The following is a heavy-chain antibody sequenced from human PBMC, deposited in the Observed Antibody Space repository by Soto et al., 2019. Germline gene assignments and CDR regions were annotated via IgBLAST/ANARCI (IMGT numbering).Heavy chain of an antibody. D-gene: IGHD5-18*01. CDR2: ISTDGTTK. CDR1: GIDLENYG. Sequence: QVQLVESGGGVVHPGRSLRLSCVASGIDLENYGIYWVRQAPDEGLELVAVISTDGTTKSYIDSVRGRFTISRDNSRSTVFLQMNSLRREDTGMYYCVKDGGGVRYNYNIRGDSWGQGTQVTVSS. J-gene: IGHJ4*02. CDR3: VKDGGGVRYNYNIRGDS. V-gene: IGHV3-30*18.